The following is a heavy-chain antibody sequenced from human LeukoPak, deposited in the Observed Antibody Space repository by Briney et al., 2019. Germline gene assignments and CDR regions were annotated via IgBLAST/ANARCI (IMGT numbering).Heavy chain of an antibody. J-gene: IGHJ6*02. Sequence: SETLSLTCAVYGGSFSGYYWSWIRQPPGKGLEWIGEINHSGSTNYNPSLKSRVTISVGTSKNQFSLKLSSVTAADTAVYYCARGSVRAVVVPAAIRAASGYYYGMDVWGQGTTVTVFS. V-gene: IGHV4-34*01. CDR2: INHSGST. D-gene: IGHD2-2*02. CDR1: GGSFSGYY. CDR3: ARGSVRAVVVPAAIRAASGYYYGMDV.